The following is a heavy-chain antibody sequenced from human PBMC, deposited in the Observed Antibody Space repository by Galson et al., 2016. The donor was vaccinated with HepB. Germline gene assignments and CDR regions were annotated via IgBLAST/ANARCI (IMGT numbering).Heavy chain of an antibody. V-gene: IGHV1-18*01. Sequence: SVKVSCKASGSTFNSYGITWVRQAPGQGLEWMGCVRSHNGNKIYAQMFQGRVTMTTDTSTTTAYMELKSLKSDDPAVYYCARGQQLFDYWGQGTLVIVSS. CDR3: ARGQQLFDY. D-gene: IGHD6-13*01. CDR2: VRSHNGNK. J-gene: IGHJ4*02. CDR1: GSTFNSYG.